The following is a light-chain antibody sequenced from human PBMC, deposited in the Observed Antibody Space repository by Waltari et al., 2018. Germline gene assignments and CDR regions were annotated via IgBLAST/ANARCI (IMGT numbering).Light chain of an antibody. V-gene: IGKV3-15*01. CDR3: QQYNNWPRT. CDR2: GAS. Sequence: EIVMTQSPDTLSVSPGERATLSCRASQSVSSNLAWYQQKPGQAPRLFIYGASTRATGIPARFSGSGSGTEFTLTISSLQSEDFAVYYCQQYNNWPRTFGQGAKVEIK. CDR1: QSVSSN. J-gene: IGKJ1*01.